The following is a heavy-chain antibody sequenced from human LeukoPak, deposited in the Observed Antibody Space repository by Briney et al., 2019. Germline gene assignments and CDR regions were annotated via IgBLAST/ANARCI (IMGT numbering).Heavy chain of an antibody. CDR3: ARGGIAVASTAGGVVYFDY. CDR2: IYTSGGT. D-gene: IGHD6-19*01. V-gene: IGHV4-4*07. CDR1: GGSLSSYY. Sequence: PSETLSLTCTVSGGSLSSYYWSWIRQPAGKGLEWIGRIYTSGGTTHNPSLKSRVPMSVDRSKNQCFLKLTSVTAPDTAVYYSARGGIAVASTAGGVVYFDYWGQGIQVTVSS. J-gene: IGHJ4*02.